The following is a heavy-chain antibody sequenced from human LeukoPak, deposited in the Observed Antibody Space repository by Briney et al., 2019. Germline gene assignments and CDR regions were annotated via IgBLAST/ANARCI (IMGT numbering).Heavy chain of an antibody. CDR3: ARDLRTPSDTNIAIDY. D-gene: IGHD4-23*01. J-gene: IGHJ4*02. CDR2: INSDGSST. Sequence: GGSLRLSCAASGFTFSRYWMHWVRQGPGKGLVWVSRINSDGSSTNYADSVKGRFTISRDNAKNTLYLQMNSLRAEDAAVYYCARDLRTPSDTNIAIDYWGQGTLVTVSS. CDR1: GFTFSRYW. V-gene: IGHV3-74*01.